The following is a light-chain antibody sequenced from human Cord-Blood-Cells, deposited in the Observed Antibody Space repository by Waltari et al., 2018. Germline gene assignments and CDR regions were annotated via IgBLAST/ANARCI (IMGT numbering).Light chain of an antibody. CDR3: QSYDSSNQV. Sequence: NFMLTQPHSVSESPGKTVTISCTRSRGRIASNYVQWYQQRPGSAPTTVIYEDNQRPSGVPDRFSGSIDSSSNSASLTISGLKTEDEADYYCQSYDSSNQVFGGGTKLTVL. V-gene: IGLV6-57*03. CDR1: RGRIASNY. J-gene: IGLJ3*02. CDR2: EDN.